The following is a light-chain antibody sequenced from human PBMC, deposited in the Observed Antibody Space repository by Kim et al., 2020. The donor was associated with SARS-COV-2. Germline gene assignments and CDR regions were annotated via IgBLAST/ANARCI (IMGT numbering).Light chain of an antibody. CDR3: QQRRSWPLT. CDR1: QSVSRY. CDR2: DAS. J-gene: IGKJ4*01. Sequence: LAPGEEGTLARRASQSVSRYLAWDQLKAGQAPRLLICDASHRATGIPARFTGSGSGTDCTLTISSLEPDDLAVYFCQQRRSWPLTFGGGTKVDIK. V-gene: IGKV3-11*01.